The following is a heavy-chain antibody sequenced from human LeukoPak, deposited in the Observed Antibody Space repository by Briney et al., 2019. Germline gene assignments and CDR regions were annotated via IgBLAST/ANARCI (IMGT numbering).Heavy chain of an antibody. V-gene: IGHV1-2*02. CDR1: GYTFTGYY. D-gene: IGHD3-9*01. J-gene: IGHJ4*02. CDR2: INPNSGGT. Sequence: GASVKVSCKASGYTFTGYYMHWVRQAPGQGLEWMGWINPNSGGTNYAQKFQGRVTMTRDTSISTAYMELSRLRSDDTAVYYCARAGFDILTGYYSTAVDYWGQGTLVTVSS. CDR3: ARAGFDILTGYYSTAVDY.